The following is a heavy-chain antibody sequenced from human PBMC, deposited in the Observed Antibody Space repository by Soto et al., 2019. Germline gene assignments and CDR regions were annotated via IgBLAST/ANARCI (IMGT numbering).Heavy chain of an antibody. CDR3: ARGGSLNWYFDL. V-gene: IGHV3-74*01. CDR2: INSDGSST. J-gene: IGHJ2*01. CDR1: GFTFSSYW. D-gene: IGHD1-26*01. Sequence: EVQLVESGGGLVQPGGSLRLSCAASGFTFSSYWMHWVHQAPGKGLVWVSRINSDGSSTNYADSVKGRFTISRDNAKNTLYLQMNSLRAEDTAVYYCARGGSLNWYFDLWGRGTLVTVSS.